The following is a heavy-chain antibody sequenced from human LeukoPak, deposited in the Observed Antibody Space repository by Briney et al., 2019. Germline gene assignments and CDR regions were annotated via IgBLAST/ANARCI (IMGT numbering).Heavy chain of an antibody. CDR1: GGPFDNYA. D-gene: IGHD3/OR15-3a*01. CDR3: ARRTDRVDDAFDV. Sequence: SVTLSCKSSGGPFDNYAINWVRQAPGQGLEWMGRIIPSLNRANYAHLRVTITADKSTATAYMELSGLRYEDTAVYYCARRTDRVDDAFDVWGQGTMVTVSS. J-gene: IGHJ3*01. V-gene: IGHV1-69*04. CDR2: IIPSLNRA.